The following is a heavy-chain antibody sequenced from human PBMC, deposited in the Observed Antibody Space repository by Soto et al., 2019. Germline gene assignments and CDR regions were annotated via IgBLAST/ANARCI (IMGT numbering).Heavy chain of an antibody. CDR3: GRHLGGYCGADCYPLAA. Sequence: SETLSLTCTVSGGSISSYYWSWIRQPPGKGLEWIGYMYNTGSTTYNPSLKSRVTISVDTSKNQFYLKLNSVTAADTAVYYYGRHLGGYCGADCYPLAAGGQGTTAPVSS. CDR2: MYNTGST. CDR1: GGSISSYY. D-gene: IGHD2-21*02. V-gene: IGHV4-59*01. J-gene: IGHJ6*02.